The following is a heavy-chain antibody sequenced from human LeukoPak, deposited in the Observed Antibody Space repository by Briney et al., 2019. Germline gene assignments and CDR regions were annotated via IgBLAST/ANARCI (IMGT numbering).Heavy chain of an antibody. CDR2: ISGSGGST. V-gene: IGHV3-23*01. Sequence: GGSLRLSCAASGFTFSSYAMRWVRQAPGKGLEWVSAISGSGGSTYYADSVKGRFTISRDNSKNTLYLQMNSLRAEDTAVYYCAKSEGIAVAGTVSDYWGQGTLVTVSS. CDR3: AKSEGIAVAGTVSDY. CDR1: GFTFSSYA. D-gene: IGHD6-19*01. J-gene: IGHJ4*02.